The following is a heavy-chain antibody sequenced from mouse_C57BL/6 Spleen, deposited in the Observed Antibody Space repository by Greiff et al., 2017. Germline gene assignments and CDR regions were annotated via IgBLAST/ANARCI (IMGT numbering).Heavy chain of an antibody. D-gene: IGHD1-1*02. CDR1: GYSFTSYY. J-gene: IGHJ1*03. CDR2: IYPGSGNT. V-gene: IGHV1-66*01. CDR3: ARSGGYWYFDV. Sequence: VQLQQSGPELVKPGASVKISCKASGYSFTSYYIHWVKQRPGQGLEWIGWIYPGSGNTKYNEKFKGKATLTADTSSSTAYMQLSGLTSEDSAVYYCARSGGYWYFDVWGTGTTVTVSS.